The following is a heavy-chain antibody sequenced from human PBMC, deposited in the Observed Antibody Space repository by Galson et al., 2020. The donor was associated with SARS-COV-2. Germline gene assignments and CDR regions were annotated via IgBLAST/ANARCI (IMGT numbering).Heavy chain of an antibody. Sequence: ASVKVSCKASGYTFTGYYMHWVRQAPGQGLEWMGWINPNSGGTNYAQKFQGWVTMTRDTSISTAYMELSRLRSDDTAVYYCARDSLWFGELLSNYYGRDVWGQGTTVTVS. D-gene: IGHD3-10*01. J-gene: IGHJ6*02. CDR1: GYTFTGYY. CDR2: INPNSGGT. V-gene: IGHV1-2*04. CDR3: ARDSLWFGELLSNYYGRDV.